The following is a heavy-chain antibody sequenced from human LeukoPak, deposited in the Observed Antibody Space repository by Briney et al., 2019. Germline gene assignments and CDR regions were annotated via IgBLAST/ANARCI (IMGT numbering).Heavy chain of an antibody. CDR3: ARGLWDIVVVPAAIGWFDP. CDR2: IYTSGST. J-gene: IGHJ5*02. V-gene: IGHV4-61*02. D-gene: IGHD2-2*01. Sequence: PSQTLSLTCTVSGGSISSGSYYWRWIRQPAGKGLEWIGRIYTSGSTNYNPSLKSRVTISVDTSKNQFSLKLSSVTVADTAVYYCARGLWDIVVVPAAIGWFDPWGQGTLVTVSS. CDR1: GGSISSGSYY.